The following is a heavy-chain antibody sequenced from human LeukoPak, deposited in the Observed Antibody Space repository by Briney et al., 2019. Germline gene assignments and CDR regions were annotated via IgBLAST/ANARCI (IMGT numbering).Heavy chain of an antibody. Sequence: PGGSLRLSCAACGFTFSSYEMNWVRQAPGKGLEWVSYISSSGSTIYYADSVKGRFTISRDNAKNSLYLQMNSLRAEDTAVYYCARVGAPYSSSWDFDYWGQGTLVTVSS. CDR3: ARVGAPYSSSWDFDY. CDR1: GFTFSSYE. V-gene: IGHV3-48*03. J-gene: IGHJ4*02. CDR2: ISSSGSTI. D-gene: IGHD6-13*01.